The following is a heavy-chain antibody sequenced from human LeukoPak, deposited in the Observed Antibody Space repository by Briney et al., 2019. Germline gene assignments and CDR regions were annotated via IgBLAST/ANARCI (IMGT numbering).Heavy chain of an antibody. Sequence: ASVRVSCKSSGYTFTIDGFSWVRQAPGQGLEWMGWISAYDGNTNYAQKLQGRVTMTTDTSTSTVYMELTSLRSDDTAVYYCARMGDYPLVSFFDYWGQGTLVTVSS. D-gene: IGHD4/OR15-4a*01. CDR2: ISAYDGNT. J-gene: IGHJ4*02. CDR1: GYTFTIDG. CDR3: ARMGDYPLVSFFDY. V-gene: IGHV1-18*01.